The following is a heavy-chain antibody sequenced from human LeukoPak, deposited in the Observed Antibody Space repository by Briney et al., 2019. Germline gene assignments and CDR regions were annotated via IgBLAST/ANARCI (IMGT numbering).Heavy chain of an antibody. J-gene: IGHJ6*04. CDR3: ARDPGYGSGSYYRSYYGMDV. V-gene: IGHV1-46*01. CDR2: INPSGGSP. Sequence: ASVKVSCKASGYTFTSYYMHWVRQAPGQGLEWMGIINPSGGSPSYAQKFQGRVTMTRDTSTSTVYMELSSLRSEDTAVYYCARDPGYGSGSYYRSYYGMDVWGKGTTVTVSS. D-gene: IGHD3-10*01. CDR1: GYTFTSYY.